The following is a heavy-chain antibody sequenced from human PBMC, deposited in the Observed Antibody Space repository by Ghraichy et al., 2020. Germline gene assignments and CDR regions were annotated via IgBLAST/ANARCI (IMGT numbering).Heavy chain of an antibody. CDR2: IWYDGSLE. CDR3: ARNRALQRSVDGMDV. J-gene: IGHJ6*02. Sequence: LSLTCVASGFTLGYYGMHWVRQAPGKGLEWVAAIWYDGSLEFYAGSVEGRFTISRDNFKNTLYLQMSSLRAEDTAVYYCARNRALQRSVDGMDVWGQGTTVTVSS. CDR1: GFTLGYYG. V-gene: IGHV3-33*01. D-gene: IGHD6-25*01.